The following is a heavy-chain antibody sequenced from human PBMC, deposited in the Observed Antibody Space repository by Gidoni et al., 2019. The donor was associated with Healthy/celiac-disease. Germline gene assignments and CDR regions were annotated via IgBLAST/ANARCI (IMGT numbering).Heavy chain of an antibody. CDR1: GFTFDDYA. Sequence: EVQLVESGGGLVQPGRSLRLSCAASGFTFDDYAMHWVRQAPGKGLEWVSGISWNSGSIGYADSVKGRFTISRDNAKNSLYLQMNSLRAEDTALYYCAKAYYYDSSGYYERHGMDVWGQGTTVTVSS. CDR2: ISWNSGSI. D-gene: IGHD3-22*01. J-gene: IGHJ6*02. CDR3: AKAYYYDSSGYYERHGMDV. V-gene: IGHV3-9*01.